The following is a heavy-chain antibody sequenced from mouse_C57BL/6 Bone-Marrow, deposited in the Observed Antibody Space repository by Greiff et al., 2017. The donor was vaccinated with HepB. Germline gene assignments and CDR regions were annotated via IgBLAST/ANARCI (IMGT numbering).Heavy chain of an antibody. Sequence: VQLQQSGAELARPGASVKLSCKASGYTFTSYGISWVKQRTGQGLEWIGEIYPRSGNTYYNEKFKGKATLTADKSSSTAYMELRSLTSEDSAVYFCARKDYDYGAWFAYWGQGTLVTVSA. D-gene: IGHD2-4*01. CDR2: IYPRSGNT. J-gene: IGHJ3*01. V-gene: IGHV1-81*01. CDR3: ARKDYDYGAWFAY. CDR1: GYTFTSYG.